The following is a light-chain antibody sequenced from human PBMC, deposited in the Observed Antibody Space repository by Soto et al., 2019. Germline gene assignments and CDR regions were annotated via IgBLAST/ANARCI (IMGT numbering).Light chain of an antibody. J-gene: IGLJ1*01. Sequence: QCVLTRPASVSGAAGQSIAISCIGTSSDVGAYDYVSWYQQHPDRAPKLMVYEVHNRPSGVSNRFSGSKSVNTATLTISGLQPEDEADYYCASHTSSNTRVFGTGTKVTVL. CDR3: ASHTSSNTRV. CDR1: SSDVGAYDY. V-gene: IGLV2-14*03. CDR2: EVH.